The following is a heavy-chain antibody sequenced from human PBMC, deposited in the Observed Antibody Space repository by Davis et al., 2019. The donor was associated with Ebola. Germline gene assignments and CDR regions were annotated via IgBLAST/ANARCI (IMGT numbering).Heavy chain of an antibody. J-gene: IGHJ4*02. D-gene: IGHD2-15*01. Sequence: PGGSLRLSCAASGFTFGSYWMSWVRQAPGKGLEWVANIKQDGSEKYYVDSVKGRFTISRDNAKNSLYLQMNSLRAEDTAVYYCARGVGAAFDYWGQGTLVTVSS. CDR1: GFTFGSYW. CDR2: IKQDGSEK. V-gene: IGHV3-7*01. CDR3: ARGVGAAFDY.